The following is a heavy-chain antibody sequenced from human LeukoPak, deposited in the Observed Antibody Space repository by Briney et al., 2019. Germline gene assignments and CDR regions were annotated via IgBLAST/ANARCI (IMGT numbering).Heavy chain of an antibody. Sequence: GGSLRLSCAASGFTFSSYGMHWVRQAPGKGLVWVAFIRYDGSNKYYADSVKGRFTISRDNSKNTLYLQMNSLRAEDTAVYYCAKDGAYGDYEDYWGQGTLVTVSS. CDR3: AKDGAYGDYEDY. CDR2: IRYDGSNK. V-gene: IGHV3-30*02. CDR1: GFTFSSYG. J-gene: IGHJ4*02. D-gene: IGHD4-17*01.